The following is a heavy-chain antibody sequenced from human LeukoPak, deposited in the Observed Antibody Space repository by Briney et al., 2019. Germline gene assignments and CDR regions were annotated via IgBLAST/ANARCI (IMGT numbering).Heavy chain of an antibody. J-gene: IGHJ4*02. D-gene: IGHD3-22*01. CDR1: GFTFSSYA. V-gene: IGHV3-23*01. CDR3: ARGSDTRGYYYPNY. CDR2: ISGSGGST. Sequence: HPGGSLRLSCAASGFTFSSYAMSWVRQAPGKGLEWVSAISGSGGSTYYADSVKGRFTISRDNSKNTLYLQMNSLKTEDTAVYYCARGSDTRGYYYPNYWGQGTLVTVSS.